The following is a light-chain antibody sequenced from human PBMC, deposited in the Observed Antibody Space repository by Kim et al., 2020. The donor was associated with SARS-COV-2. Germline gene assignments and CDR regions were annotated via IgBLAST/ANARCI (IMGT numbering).Light chain of an antibody. CDR2: GAG. J-gene: IGLJ3*02. CDR3: AAWDGSLNVWV. CDR1: KSNVGNNP. V-gene: IGLV1-44*01. Sequence: ELTQPPSASGTPGQRVTISCSGSKSNVGNNPVNWYQQFPGTAPKLLIYGAGQRPSGVFDRFSGSKSGTSASLAIGGLHSEDEADYYCAAWDGSLNVWVFGGGTQLTVL.